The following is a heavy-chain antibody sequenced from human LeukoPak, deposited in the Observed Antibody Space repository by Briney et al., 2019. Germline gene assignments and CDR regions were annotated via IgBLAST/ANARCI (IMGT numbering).Heavy chain of an antibody. V-gene: IGHV3-30*02. CDR2: IRYNGSNK. J-gene: IGHJ6*03. CDR1: GFTFSSYC. CDR3: AKDGRYCSRGSCYTPAYYYYYMDV. Sequence: GGSLRLSCAASGFTFSSYCMRWVRQAPGKGLEWVAFIRYNGSNKYYADSVKGRFTVSRDNSKNSLYLQMNSLRAEDTAMYYCAKDGRYCSRGSCYTPAYYYYYMDVWGKGTTVTVSS. D-gene: IGHD2-15*01.